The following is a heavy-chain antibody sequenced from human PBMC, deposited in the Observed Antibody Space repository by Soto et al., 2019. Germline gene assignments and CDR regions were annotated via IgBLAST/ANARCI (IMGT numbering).Heavy chain of an antibody. CDR2: IYYSGST. CDR3: ASDASGYRTRYYYGMDV. V-gene: IGHV4-31*03. Sequence: ASETLSLTCTVSGGSISSGGYYWSWIRQHPGKGLEWIGYIYYSGSTYYNPSLKSRVTISVDTSKNQFSLKLSSVTAADTAVYYCASDASGYRTRYYYGMDVWGQGTTVTVSS. J-gene: IGHJ6*02. CDR1: GGSISSGGYY. D-gene: IGHD5-12*01.